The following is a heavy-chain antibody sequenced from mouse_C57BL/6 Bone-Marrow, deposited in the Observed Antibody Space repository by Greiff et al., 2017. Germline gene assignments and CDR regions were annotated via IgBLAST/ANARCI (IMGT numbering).Heavy chain of an antibody. CDR3: ARSGGYCGSSYRYFDV. J-gene: IGHJ1*03. CDR1: GYTFTSYW. Sequence: VQLQQPGAELVKPGASVKLSCKASGYTFTSYWMHWVKQRPGQGLEWIGMIHPNSGSTNYNEKFKSKATLTVDKSSSTAYMQLSSLTSEDSAVYYCARSGGYCGSSYRYFDVWGTGTTVTVSS. D-gene: IGHD1-1*01. V-gene: IGHV1-64*01. CDR2: IHPNSGST.